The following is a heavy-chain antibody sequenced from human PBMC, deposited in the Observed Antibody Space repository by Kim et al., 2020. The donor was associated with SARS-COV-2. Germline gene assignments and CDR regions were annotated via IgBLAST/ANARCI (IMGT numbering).Heavy chain of an antibody. D-gene: IGHD1-1*01. J-gene: IGHJ1*01. CDR3: ARGPTFRQYTTGGEYFQQ. CDR2: INLSGRT. CDR1: GGSFSDHY. V-gene: IGHV4-34*01. Sequence: SETLSLTCAIHGGSFSDHYWGWIRQSPGKGLEWIGEINLSGRTKYNPSLQSRVIISIDTSKNQFFLTITSVTAADTAVYYCARGPTFRQYTTGGEYFQQWGQGTLVSVSS.